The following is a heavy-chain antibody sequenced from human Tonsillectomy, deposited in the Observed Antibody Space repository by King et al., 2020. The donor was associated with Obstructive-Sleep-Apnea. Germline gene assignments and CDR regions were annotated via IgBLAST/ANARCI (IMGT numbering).Heavy chain of an antibody. D-gene: IGHD5-18*01. CDR3: ARGFNTRRRGYSYGVNWFDP. J-gene: IGHJ5*02. Sequence: VQLQQWGAGLLKPSETLSLTCAVYGGSFSGYYWSWIRQPPGKGLEWIGEINHSGSTNYNPSLKSRVTISVDTSKNQFSLKLSSVTAADTAVYYCARGFNTRRRGYSYGVNWFDPWGQGTLVTVSS. V-gene: IGHV4-34*01. CDR1: GGSFSGYY. CDR2: INHSGST.